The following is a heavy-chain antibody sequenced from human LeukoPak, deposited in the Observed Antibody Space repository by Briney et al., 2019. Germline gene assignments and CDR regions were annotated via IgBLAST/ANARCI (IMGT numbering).Heavy chain of an antibody. J-gene: IGHJ4*02. D-gene: IGHD1-26*01. Sequence: SETLSLTCTVSGGSISSRSCCWGWIRQPPGKGLEWIGAIYYSGSTYYNPSLKSRVTISVDTSKNQFSLRLSSVTAADTAVYYCARQVYSGTHYFDYWGQGTLVTVSS. CDR1: GGSISSRSCC. CDR2: IYYSGST. CDR3: ARQVYSGTHYFDY. V-gene: IGHV4-39*01.